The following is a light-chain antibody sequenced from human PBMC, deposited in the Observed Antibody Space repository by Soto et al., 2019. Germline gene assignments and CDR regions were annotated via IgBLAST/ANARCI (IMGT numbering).Light chain of an antibody. J-gene: IGLJ1*01. CDR3: SSYVGGNTFV. CDR1: SNDVGGYDY. V-gene: IGLV2-8*01. CDR2: EVI. Sequence: QSALTQPPSASGSPGQSVTISCTGTSNDVGGYDYVSWYQQHPGKAPKLMIYEVIKRPSGVPDRFFGSKSGNTASLTVSGLQAEDEADYYCSSYVGGNTFVFGTGTQLTVL.